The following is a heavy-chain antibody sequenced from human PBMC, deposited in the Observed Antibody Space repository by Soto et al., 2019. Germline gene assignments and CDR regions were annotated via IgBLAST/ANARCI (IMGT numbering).Heavy chain of an antibody. J-gene: IGHJ4*02. CDR3: AKDRGFGEDHLDY. CDR2: ISYDGSNK. CDR1: GFTFSSYG. D-gene: IGHD3-10*01. Sequence: SLRLSCAASGFTFSSYGMHWVRQAPGKGLEWVAVISYDGSNKYYADSVKGRFTISRDNSKNTLYLQMNSLRAEDTAVYYCAKDRGFGEDHLDYWGQGTLVTVSS. V-gene: IGHV3-30*18.